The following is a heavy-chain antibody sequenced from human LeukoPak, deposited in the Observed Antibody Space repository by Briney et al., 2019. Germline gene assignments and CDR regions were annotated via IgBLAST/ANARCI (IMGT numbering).Heavy chain of an antibody. V-gene: IGHV1-69*02. CDR3: ASSPGSTSQNRFDP. CDR1: GGTFSSYT. CDR2: IIPILDIA. D-gene: IGHD2-2*01. Sequence: LVKVSCKASGGTFSSYTISWVRQAPGQGLEWMGRIIPILDIANYAQKFQGRVTITADKSTSTAYMELSSLRSEDTAVYYCASSPGSTSQNRFDPWGQGTLVTVSS. J-gene: IGHJ5*02.